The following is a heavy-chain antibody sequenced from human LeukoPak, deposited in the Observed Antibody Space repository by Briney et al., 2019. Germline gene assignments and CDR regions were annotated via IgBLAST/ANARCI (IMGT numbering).Heavy chain of an antibody. V-gene: IGHV1-69*13. D-gene: IGHD5-24*01. J-gene: IGHJ6*02. CDR1: GGTFSSYA. CDR2: IIPIFGTA. CDR3: ARVEMATEPYYYYRMDV. Sequence: SVKVSCKASGGTFSSYAISWVRQAPGQGLEWMGGIIPIFGTANYAQKFQGRVTITADESTSTAYMELSSLRSEDTAVYYCARVEMATEPYYYYRMDVWGQGTTVTVSS.